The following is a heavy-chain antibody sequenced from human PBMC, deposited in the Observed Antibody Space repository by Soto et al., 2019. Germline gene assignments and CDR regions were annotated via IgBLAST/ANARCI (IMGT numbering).Heavy chain of an antibody. CDR3: AFAPTYYDFWSGPAFDY. CDR2: FDPEDGET. D-gene: IGHD3-3*01. Sequence: GASVKLSCKVSGYTLTELSMHWVRQAPGKGLEWMGGFDPEDGETIYAQKFQGRVTMTEDTSTDTAYMELSSLRSEDTAVYYCAFAPTYYDFWSGPAFDYWGQGTLVTVSS. CDR1: GYTLTELS. J-gene: IGHJ4*02. V-gene: IGHV1-24*01.